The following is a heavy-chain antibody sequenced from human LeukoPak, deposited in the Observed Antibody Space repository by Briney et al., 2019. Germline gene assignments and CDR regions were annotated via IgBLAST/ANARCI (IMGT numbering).Heavy chain of an antibody. J-gene: IGHJ6*02. CDR1: GGSFSGSY. CDR2: INHSGST. CDR3: ARGNYGSSLGYYGMDV. Sequence: PSETLSLTCAVFGGSFSGSYWSWIRQPPGKGLEWIGEINHSGSTNYDPSLKSRVTISVDTSKNQFSLKLSSVTAADTAVYYCARGNYGSSLGYYGMDVWGQGTTVTVSS. D-gene: IGHD3-10*01. V-gene: IGHV4-34*01.